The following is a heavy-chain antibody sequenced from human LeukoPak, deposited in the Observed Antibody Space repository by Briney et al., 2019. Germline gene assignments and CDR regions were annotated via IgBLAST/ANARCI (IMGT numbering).Heavy chain of an antibody. Sequence: GGSLRLSCAASGFTFSSYAMSWVRQAPGKGLEWVSAISGNGRSTYYADSLKGRFNISRDNSKNTLYLQVNSLRAEDTAVYYCAKDGYGILTGYYTSYFDYWGQGTLVTVSS. CDR1: GFTFSSYA. D-gene: IGHD3-9*01. V-gene: IGHV3-23*01. CDR2: ISGNGRST. J-gene: IGHJ4*02. CDR3: AKDGYGILTGYYTSYFDY.